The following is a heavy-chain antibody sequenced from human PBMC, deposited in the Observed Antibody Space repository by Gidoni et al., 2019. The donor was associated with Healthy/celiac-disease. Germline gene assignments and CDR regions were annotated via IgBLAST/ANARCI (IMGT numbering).Heavy chain of an antibody. CDR1: GSTFTSYG. Sequence: QVQLVQSGAEVKKPGASVKVSCKASGSTFTSYGISWVRQAPGQGLEWMGWISAYNGNTNYAQKLQGRVTMTTDTSTSTAYMELRSLRSDDTAVYYCARDQGVHYDILTGYFGGWFDPWGQGTLVTVSS. J-gene: IGHJ5*02. V-gene: IGHV1-18*01. CDR3: ARDQGVHYDILTGYFGGWFDP. CDR2: ISAYNGNT. D-gene: IGHD3-9*01.